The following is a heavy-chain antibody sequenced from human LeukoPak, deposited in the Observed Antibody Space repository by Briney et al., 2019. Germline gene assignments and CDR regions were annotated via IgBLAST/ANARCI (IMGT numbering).Heavy chain of an antibody. CDR2: IYPGDSDT. CDR1: GYSFTSYW. V-gene: IGHV5-51*01. CDR3: ARQDSNYGYNWFDP. J-gene: IGHJ5*02. D-gene: IGHD4-11*01. Sequence: GESLKTSCKGSGYSFTSYWIGWVRQMPGKGLEWMGIIYPGDSDTRYSPSFQGQVTISADKSISTAYLLWSSLKASDTAMYYCARQDSNYGYNWFDPWGQGTLVTVSS.